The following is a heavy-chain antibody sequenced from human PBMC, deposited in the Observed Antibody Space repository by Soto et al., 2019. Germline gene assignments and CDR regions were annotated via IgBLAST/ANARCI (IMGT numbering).Heavy chain of an antibody. J-gene: IGHJ4*02. D-gene: IGHD3-10*01. CDR3: AKDGPNKPDYGPEDFQY. Sequence: QVQLVESGGGVVQPGSSLRLSCVASGFTFTSYGMHWVRQAPGKGLEWVALISYDGSKQYYAESVKGRFTISRDNSKNTLDLQLNSLRTEDTALYYCAKDGPNKPDYGPEDFQYWGQGALVTVSS. CDR1: GFTFTSYG. CDR2: ISYDGSKQ. V-gene: IGHV3-30*18.